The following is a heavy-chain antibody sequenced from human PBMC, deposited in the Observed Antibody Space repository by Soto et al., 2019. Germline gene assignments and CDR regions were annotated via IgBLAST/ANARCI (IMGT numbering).Heavy chain of an antibody. CDR1: GFTFSSCG. CDR3: AKELVTTSSFRD. CDR2: ISFDGSTK. Sequence: QVQLVESGGGVVQPGGSLRLSCTASGFTFSSCGMHWVRQAPGKGLEWVTVISFDGSTKYYADSVKGRFIISRDNSKNTLYLQMNSLRTEDTAVYYCAKELVTTSSFRDWGQGTLVTVS. J-gene: IGHJ4*02. V-gene: IGHV3-30*18. D-gene: IGHD4-17*01.